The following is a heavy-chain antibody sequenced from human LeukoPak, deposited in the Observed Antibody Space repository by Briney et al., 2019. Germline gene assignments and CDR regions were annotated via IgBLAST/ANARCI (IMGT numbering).Heavy chain of an antibody. D-gene: IGHD1-26*01. CDR3: AKGAGSYRYYYYYYMDV. J-gene: IGHJ6*03. CDR1: GFTFDDYA. Sequence: GGSLRLSCAASGFTFDDYAMHWVRHAPGKGLEWVSLISWDGGSTYYADSVKGRFTISRDNSKNSLYLQMNSLRAEDTALYYCAKGAGSYRYYYYYYMDVWGKGTTVTVSS. CDR2: ISWDGGST. V-gene: IGHV3-43D*03.